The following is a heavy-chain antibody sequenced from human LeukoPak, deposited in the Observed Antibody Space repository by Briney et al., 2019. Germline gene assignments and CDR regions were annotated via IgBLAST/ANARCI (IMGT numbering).Heavy chain of an antibody. CDR2: IKAETGGGTT. CDR1: GFTVTNAW. Sequence: GGSLRLSCAASGFTVTNAWMSWVRQAPGRGLEWVGRIKAETGGGTTDYAAPVKGRFTISRDDSKNTLYLQMNSLKTDDTAVYYCTTGSWFDPWGQGTLVTVSS. V-gene: IGHV3-15*01. CDR3: TTGSWFDP. J-gene: IGHJ5*02.